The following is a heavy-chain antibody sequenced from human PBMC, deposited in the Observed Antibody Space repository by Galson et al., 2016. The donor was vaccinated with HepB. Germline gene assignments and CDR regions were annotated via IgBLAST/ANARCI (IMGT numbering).Heavy chain of an antibody. CDR2: INTYTGNA. CDR1: GYTFTTFG. CDR3: ARDRVMVRGVIGY. J-gene: IGHJ4*02. Sequence: SVKVSCKASGYTFTTFGINWVRQAPGQGLEWMGWINTYTGNANYAQKFQGRVNMTTDTSTSTNYMEVKSLGSDDKAVYDCARDRVMVRGVIGYWGQGTLVTVSS. D-gene: IGHD3-10*01. V-gene: IGHV1-18*01.